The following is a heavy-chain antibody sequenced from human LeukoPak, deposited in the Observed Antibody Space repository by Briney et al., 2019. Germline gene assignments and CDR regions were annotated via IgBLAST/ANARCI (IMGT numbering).Heavy chain of an antibody. V-gene: IGHV3-23*01. CDR1: GFTFSSYA. J-gene: IGHJ4*02. D-gene: IGHD1-26*01. CDR3: ARGSGTYYRYFDY. Sequence: GGSLRLSCAASGFTFSSYAMSWVRQAPGKGLEWVSAISGSGGSTYYADSVKGRFTISRDNSKNTLYLQMNSLRAEDTALYYCARGSGTYYRYFDYWGQGTLVTVSS. CDR2: ISGSGGST.